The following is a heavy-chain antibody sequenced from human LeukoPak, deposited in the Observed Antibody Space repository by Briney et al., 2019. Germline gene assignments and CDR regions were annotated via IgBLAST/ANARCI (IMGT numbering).Heavy chain of an antibody. CDR1: GFTFSSYG. V-gene: IGHV3-30*02. Sequence: PGGSLRLSCAASGFTFSSYGMHWVRQAPGKGLEWVAFIRYDGSNKYYADSVKGRFTISRDNSKNTLYLQMNSLRAGDTAVYYCANLWGYDILTGYYLFDYWGQGTLVTVSS. CDR2: IRYDGSNK. CDR3: ANLWGYDILTGYYLFDY. D-gene: IGHD3-9*01. J-gene: IGHJ4*02.